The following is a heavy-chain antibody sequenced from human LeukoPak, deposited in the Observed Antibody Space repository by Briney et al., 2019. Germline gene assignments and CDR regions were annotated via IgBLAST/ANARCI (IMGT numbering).Heavy chain of an antibody. CDR3: ARGGDIVATIASGEGYYGMDV. Sequence: GASVKVSCKASGYTFTSYGISWVRQAPGQGLEWMGWISAYNGNTNYAQKLQGRVTMTTDTSTSTAYMELRSLGSDDTAVYYCARGGDIVATIASGEGYYGMDVWGQGTTVTVSS. D-gene: IGHD5-12*01. J-gene: IGHJ6*02. V-gene: IGHV1-18*01. CDR1: GYTFTSYG. CDR2: ISAYNGNT.